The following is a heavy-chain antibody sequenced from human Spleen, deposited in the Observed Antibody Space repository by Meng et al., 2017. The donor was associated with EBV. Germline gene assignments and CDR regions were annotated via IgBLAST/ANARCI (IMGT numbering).Heavy chain of an antibody. CDR2: INQSGAT. CDR3: ARGALGRYYDY. Sequence: QLQLQESGPALVTPSETLSLPCTVSGGSISGSTYYWGWIRQPPGKGLKWIGDINQSGATNYNPSLKSRVTISGDSSKNQFSLKVASVTAADTAVYYCARGALGRYYDYWDQGTLVTVSS. J-gene: IGHJ4*02. V-gene: IGHV4-39*07. CDR1: GGSISGSTYY. D-gene: IGHD1-26*01.